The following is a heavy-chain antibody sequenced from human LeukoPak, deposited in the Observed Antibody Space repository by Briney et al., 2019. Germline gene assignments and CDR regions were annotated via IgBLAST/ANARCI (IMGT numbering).Heavy chain of an antibody. CDR1: GYSFISYW. D-gene: IGHD4-17*01. Sequence: GESLKISCKASGYSFISYWIGWVRQMPGKGLEWMGIIYPGDSETRYSPPFQGQVTISADKSITTAYLQWSSLKASDTAMYYCATNYDDSTGGIIYWGQGTLVTVSS. CDR2: IYPGDSET. J-gene: IGHJ4*02. V-gene: IGHV5-51*01. CDR3: ATNYDDSTGGIIY.